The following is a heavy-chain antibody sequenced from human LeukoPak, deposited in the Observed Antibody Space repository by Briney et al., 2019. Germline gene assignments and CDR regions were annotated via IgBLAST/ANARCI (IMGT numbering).Heavy chain of an antibody. D-gene: IGHD6-19*01. CDR3: ARDLPAVAGFDH. J-gene: IGHJ4*02. CDR2: INPNSGGT. CDR1: GYTFTGYY. V-gene: IGHV1-2*02. Sequence: GASVKVSCKASGYTFTGYYMHWVRQAPGQGLEWMGWINPNSGGTNYAQKFQGRVTMTRDTSISTAYMELCRLRSDDTAVYYCARDLPAVAGFDHWGQGTLVTVSS.